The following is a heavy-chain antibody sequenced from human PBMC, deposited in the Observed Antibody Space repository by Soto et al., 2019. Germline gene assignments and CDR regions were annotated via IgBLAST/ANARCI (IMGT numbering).Heavy chain of an antibody. CDR1: GGSISSGDSY. V-gene: IGHV4-30-4*01. CDR2: IYYSGST. J-gene: IGHJ6*02. CDR3: ARGGGTSNTYGMDV. Sequence: QVQLQESGPGLVKPSQTLSLTCTVSGGSISSGDSYWSWIRQPPGKGLEWIGYIYYSGSTYYKPSLKIPLTISLHTSNHQFSLKLTSVTAADTAVYYCARGGGTSNTYGMDVWGQGTTVTVSS. D-gene: IGHD2-15*01.